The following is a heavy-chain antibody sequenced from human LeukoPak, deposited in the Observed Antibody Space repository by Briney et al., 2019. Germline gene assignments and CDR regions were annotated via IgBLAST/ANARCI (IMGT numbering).Heavy chain of an antibody. CDR2: ISSYNGKT. V-gene: IGHV1-18*01. Sequence: GASVKVSCKASGYTFTSYGLSWVRQAPGKGLEWMGWISSYNGKTNYAQKFQGRLTMTTDTSTNTAYMELSSLTSDDTAVYYCASDITVVSLASIGFDYWSQGTVVTVSS. CDR1: GYTFTSYG. D-gene: IGHD3-16*01. J-gene: IGHJ4*02. CDR3: ASDITVVSLASIGFDY.